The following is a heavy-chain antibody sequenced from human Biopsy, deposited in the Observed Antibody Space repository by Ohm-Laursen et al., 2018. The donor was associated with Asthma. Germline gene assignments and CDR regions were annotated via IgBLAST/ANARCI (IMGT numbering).Heavy chain of an antibody. CDR1: GYTFNSAG. D-gene: IGHD3-10*01. J-gene: IGHJ6*02. Sequence: VKISCNTSGYTFNSAGITWVRQAPGQGLEWMGWISVYNGNTKVAQKLQDRVTMITDTSTSTAYMELRSLRSDDTAVYFCARAVDYSHYYGIDVWGQGTTVTVS. CDR3: ARAVDYSHYYGIDV. V-gene: IGHV1-18*01. CDR2: ISVYNGNT.